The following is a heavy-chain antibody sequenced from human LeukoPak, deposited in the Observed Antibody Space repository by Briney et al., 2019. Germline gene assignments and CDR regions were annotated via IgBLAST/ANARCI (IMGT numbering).Heavy chain of an antibody. J-gene: IGHJ4*02. D-gene: IGHD4-11*01. V-gene: IGHV1-18*04. Sequence: GASVKVSCKGSGYTLSNHAFSWVRQAPGQGLEWMGWISADNGNTNHAQKFQGRVSLTTDTSTSTAYMELRSLRSDDTAVCYCARALLVTHEFDYWGQGTLVTVSS. CDR3: ARALLVTHEFDY. CDR2: ISADNGNT. CDR1: GYTLSNHA.